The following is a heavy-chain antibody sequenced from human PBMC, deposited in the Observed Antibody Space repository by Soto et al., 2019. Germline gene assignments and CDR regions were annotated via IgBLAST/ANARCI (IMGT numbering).Heavy chain of an antibody. J-gene: IGHJ4*02. CDR2: IYPGDSET. CDR1: GYSFANYW. Sequence: PGESGKISCXASGYSFANYWIGWVCQKPGKGLEWMGVIYPGDSETTYSPSFEGQVIISVDRSRGTAFLEWSSLKASDTAMYYCARPGAPTDTVVYDFWGQGTQVTVSS. V-gene: IGHV5-51*01. D-gene: IGHD5-18*01. CDR3: ARPGAPTDTVVYDF.